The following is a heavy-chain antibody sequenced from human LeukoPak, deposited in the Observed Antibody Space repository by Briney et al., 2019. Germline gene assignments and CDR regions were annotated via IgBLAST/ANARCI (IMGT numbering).Heavy chain of an antibody. D-gene: IGHD7-27*01. V-gene: IGHV3-11*04. CDR3: GRGHWGLDY. CDR2: IDKSGGTT. J-gene: IGHJ4*02. Sequence: GGSLRLSCAASGFTFSDSYMTWIRQAPGKGLEWVAFIDKSGGTTYYADSVKGRFTISRDNAKSSLYLEMNSLRAEDTAVYYCGRGHWGLDYWGQGTLVTVSS. CDR1: GFTFSDSY.